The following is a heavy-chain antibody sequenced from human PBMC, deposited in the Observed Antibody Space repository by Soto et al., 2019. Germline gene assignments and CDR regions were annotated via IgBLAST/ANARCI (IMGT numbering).Heavy chain of an antibody. Sequence: HPGGSLRLSCAASVFTFSSYGMRWVRQAPGKGLEWVAVIWYDGSNKYYADSVKGRFTISRDNSKNTLYLQMNSLRAEDTAVYYCARDLGMGSGWYGVYYYGMDVWGQGTTVTVSS. CDR2: IWYDGSNK. CDR1: VFTFSSYG. CDR3: ARDLGMGSGWYGVYYYGMDV. J-gene: IGHJ6*02. D-gene: IGHD6-19*01. V-gene: IGHV3-33*01.